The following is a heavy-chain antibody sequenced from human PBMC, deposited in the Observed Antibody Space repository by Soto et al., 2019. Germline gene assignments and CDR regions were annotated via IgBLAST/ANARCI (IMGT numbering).Heavy chain of an antibody. CDR2: IRSKANSYAT. V-gene: IGHV3-73*01. Sequence: LRLSCAASGFTFSGSAMHWVRQASGKGLEWVGRIRSKANSYATAYAASVKGRFTISRDDSKNTAYLQMNSLKTEDTAVYYCTTGPTEAVFDYWGQGTLVTVSS. J-gene: IGHJ4*02. D-gene: IGHD6-19*01. CDR1: GFTFSGSA. CDR3: TTGPTEAVFDY.